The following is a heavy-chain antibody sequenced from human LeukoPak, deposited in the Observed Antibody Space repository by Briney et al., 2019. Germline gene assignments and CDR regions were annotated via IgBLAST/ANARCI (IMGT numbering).Heavy chain of an antibody. CDR2: IIPIFGKA. J-gene: IGHJ4*02. CDR1: GGTFSSYA. CDR3: ARDYSPTAMDPFDY. D-gene: IGHD5-18*01. V-gene: IGHV1-69*13. Sequence: SVKVSCKASGGTFSSYAISWVRQAPEQGLEWMGGIIPIFGKANYGQKFQGRVTITADESTSTAYMELSSLRSEDTAGYYCARDYSPTAMDPFDYWGQGTLVTVSS.